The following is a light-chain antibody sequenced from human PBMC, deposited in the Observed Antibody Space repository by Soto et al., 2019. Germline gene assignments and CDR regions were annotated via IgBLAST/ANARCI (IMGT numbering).Light chain of an antibody. Sequence: VLTQPASVSGSPGQLITISCTGTSSDVGGYNYVSWYQQHAGKAPKLMLYEVSNRPSGVSNRFSGSKSGSTASLTISGLQAEDEADYYCSSYTSSSAYVFGTGTKVTVL. CDR2: EVS. CDR3: SSYTSSSAYV. V-gene: IGLV2-14*01. CDR1: SSDVGGYNY. J-gene: IGLJ1*01.